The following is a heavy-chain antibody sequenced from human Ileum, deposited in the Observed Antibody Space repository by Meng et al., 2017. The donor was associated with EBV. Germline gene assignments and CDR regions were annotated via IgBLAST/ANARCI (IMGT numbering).Heavy chain of an antibody. V-gene: IGHV4-4*02. D-gene: IGHD1-26*01. CDR1: GGAFSSSNW. CDR3: ARASVGTTPGDY. Sequence: QVPLPESGPGLVEPSGTLSLTCAVSGGAFSSSNWWSWVRQTPGKGLEWIGEISHSGSTHYNPSLKSRVTISVDKSKNQFSLKLSSVTAADTAVYYCARASVGTTPGDYWGQGTLVTVSS. CDR2: ISHSGST. J-gene: IGHJ4*02.